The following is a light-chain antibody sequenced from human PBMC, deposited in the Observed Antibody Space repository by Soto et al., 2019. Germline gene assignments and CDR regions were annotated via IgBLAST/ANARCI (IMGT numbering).Light chain of an antibody. CDR3: SSYTSSSTQV. Sequence: QSVLTQPASVSGSPEQSITISCTGTSSDVGSYNLVSWYQQHPGKAPKVMIYEATKRPSGVSNRFSGSKSGNTASLTISGLQAEDEADYYCSSYTSSSTQVFGGGTKVTVL. V-gene: IGLV2-14*02. CDR1: SSDVGSYNL. CDR2: EAT. J-gene: IGLJ3*02.